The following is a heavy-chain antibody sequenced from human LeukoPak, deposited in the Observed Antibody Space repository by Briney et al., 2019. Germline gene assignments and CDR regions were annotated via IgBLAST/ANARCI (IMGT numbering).Heavy chain of an antibody. D-gene: IGHD6-19*01. V-gene: IGHV5-51*01. Sequence: GASLQISGEGAGSIFTSYWSGWGRQLPGKGLEGMGISYPGGSDTRYSPSFQGQVTISADQSISTAYLQWSSLKASDTAMYYCARPGYSSGWYGYYFDYWGQGTLVTVSS. J-gene: IGHJ4*02. CDR2: SYPGGSDT. CDR1: GSIFTSYW. CDR3: ARPGYSSGWYGYYFDY.